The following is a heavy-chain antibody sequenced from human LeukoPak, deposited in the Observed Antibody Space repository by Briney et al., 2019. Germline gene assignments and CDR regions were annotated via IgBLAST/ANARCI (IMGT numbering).Heavy chain of an antibody. CDR2: IRYDGSNK. D-gene: IGHD3-16*02. CDR3: ARAHHRRVYDYVWGSYPY. J-gene: IGHJ4*02. Sequence: GGSLRLSCAASGFTFSSYGMHWVRQAPGKGLEWVAFIRYDGSNKYYADSVKGRFTISRDNAKNSLYLQMNSLRAEDTAVYYCARAHHRRVYDYVWGSYPYWGQGTLVTVSS. V-gene: IGHV3-30*02. CDR1: GFTFSSYG.